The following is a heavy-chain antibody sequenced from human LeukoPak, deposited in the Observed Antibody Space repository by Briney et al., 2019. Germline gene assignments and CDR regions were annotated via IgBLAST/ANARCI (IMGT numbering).Heavy chain of an antibody. V-gene: IGHV3-30*03. CDR2: ISYDGSNK. CDR3: ARDPSTVTTYYFDY. J-gene: IGHJ4*02. CDR1: GFTFSSYG. Sequence: AGGSLRLSCAASGFTFSSYGMHWVRQAPGKGLEWVAVISYDGSNKYYADSVKGRFTISRDNSKNTLYLQMNSLRAEDTAVYYCARDPSTVTTYYFDYWGQGTLVTVSS. D-gene: IGHD4-17*01.